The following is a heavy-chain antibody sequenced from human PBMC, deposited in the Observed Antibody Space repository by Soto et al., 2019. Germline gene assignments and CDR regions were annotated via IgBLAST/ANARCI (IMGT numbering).Heavy chain of an antibody. V-gene: IGHV3-23*01. CDR1: GFSFSDNA. CDR3: AKGGAITVDGVDSLFDY. CDR2: ISGSGDNT. D-gene: IGHD3-16*01. J-gene: IGHJ4*01. Sequence: GGSLRLSCKASGFSFSDNAMTWVRQAPGKGLEWVSVISGSGDNTFYAASVKGRFAISRDNSKNVLYLQMNSLCADDAAVDFGAKGGAITVDGVDSLFDYWGLGTLVTVSS.